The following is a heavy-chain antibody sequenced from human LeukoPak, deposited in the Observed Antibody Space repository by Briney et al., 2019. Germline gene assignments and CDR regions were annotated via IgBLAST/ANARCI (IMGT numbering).Heavy chain of an antibody. CDR2: IYSGGST. Sequence: GGSLRLSCAAPGVTVSSNYMSWGRQAPGKGLEWVSVIYSGGSTYYADSVKGRCTIPSDNSKNTMYLHLNSLGAEETAGYCMSGGIGYSYTDYWDWGPRVPVSA. CDR3: SGGIGYSYTDY. J-gene: IGHJ4*02. D-gene: IGHD5-18*01. CDR1: GVTVSSNY. V-gene: IGHV3-53*01.